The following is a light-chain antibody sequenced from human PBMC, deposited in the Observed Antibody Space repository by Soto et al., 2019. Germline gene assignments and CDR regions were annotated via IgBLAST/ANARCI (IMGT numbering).Light chain of an antibody. V-gene: IGKV3-20*01. Sequence: EIVLTQSPGTLSLSPGERATLSCRASQSVSSSYLAWYQQKPGQAPRLLIYGASSRATGIPDRFSGSGAGTDFTLTISRLETEDFAVYYCQQYGSSLYTFGQGTQLAIK. CDR1: QSVSSSY. J-gene: IGKJ2*01. CDR2: GAS. CDR3: QQYGSSLYT.